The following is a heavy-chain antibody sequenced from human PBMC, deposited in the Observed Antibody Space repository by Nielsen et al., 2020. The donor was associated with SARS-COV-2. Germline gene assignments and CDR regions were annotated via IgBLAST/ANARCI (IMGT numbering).Heavy chain of an antibody. V-gene: IGHV4-34*01. D-gene: IGHD1-1*01. J-gene: IGHJ4*02. Sequence: SETLSLTCAVYGGSFSGYFWSWIRQPPGEGLEWIGEIGHSGSTTYNPSLKSRVTMSIDTSENQFSLRLNSVTAADTAVYYCASLRRGRNNWFDVVLDHWGQGILVTVSS. CDR1: GGSFSGYF. CDR3: ASLRRGRNNWFDVVLDH. CDR2: IGHSGST.